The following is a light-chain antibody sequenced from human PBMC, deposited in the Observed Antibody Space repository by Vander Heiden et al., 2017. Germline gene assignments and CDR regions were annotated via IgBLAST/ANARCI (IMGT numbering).Light chain of an antibody. CDR2: GAS. CDR3: QQDGSSPT. CDR1: QNIKNNY. V-gene: IGKV3-20*01. J-gene: IGKJ1*01. Sequence: EIVLTQSPGTLSLSPGERATLSCRASQNIKNNYVAWYQQRPGQAPRLLIYGASTTATGIPDRFRGSGSGTDFTLTISRLEPEDFAVYHCQQDGSSPTFGQGTKVEIK.